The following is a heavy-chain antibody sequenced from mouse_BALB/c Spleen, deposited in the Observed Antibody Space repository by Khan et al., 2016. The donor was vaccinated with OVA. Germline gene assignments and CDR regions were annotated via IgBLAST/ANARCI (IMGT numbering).Heavy chain of an antibody. CDR2: IDPANGNT. D-gene: IGHD1-1*01. CDR3: ATYYYGSSRYFDY. V-gene: IGHV14-3*02. J-gene: IGHJ2*01. Sequence: VQPQQSGAELVKPGASVKLSCTLSGFNIKDTYMHWVKQRPEQGLEWIGRIDPANGNTKYDPKFQGKATITADTSSNTAYLQLSSLTSEDTAVYYCATYYYGSSRYFDYWGQGTTLTVSS. CDR1: GFNIKDTY.